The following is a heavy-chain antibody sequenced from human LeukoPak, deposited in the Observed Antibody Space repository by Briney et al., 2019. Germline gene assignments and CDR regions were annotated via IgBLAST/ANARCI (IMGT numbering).Heavy chain of an antibody. CDR3: ARGGGDSRLDAFDI. CDR1: GYTFTSYD. D-gene: IGHD2-21*02. J-gene: IGHJ3*02. V-gene: IGHV1-8*03. CDR2: MNPNSGNT. Sequence: VASVKVSCKASGYTFTSYDINWVRQATGQGLEWMGWMNPNSGNTGYAQKFQGRVTITRNTSISTAYMELSSLRSEDTAVYYCARGGGDSRLDAFDIWGQGTMVTVSS.